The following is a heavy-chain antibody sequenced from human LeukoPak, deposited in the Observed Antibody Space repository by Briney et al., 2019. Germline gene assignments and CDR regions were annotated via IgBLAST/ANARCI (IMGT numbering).Heavy chain of an antibody. CDR1: GGTFSSYA. J-gene: IGHJ3*02. CDR2: ISAYNGNT. D-gene: IGHD3-22*01. Sequence: ASVKVSCKASGGTFSSYAISWVRQAPGQGLEWMGWISAYNGNTNYAQKLQGRVTMTTDTSTSTAYMELRSLRSDDTAVYYCARARPLYDSSGYSYAFDIWGQGTMVTVSS. CDR3: ARARPLYDSSGYSYAFDI. V-gene: IGHV1-18*01.